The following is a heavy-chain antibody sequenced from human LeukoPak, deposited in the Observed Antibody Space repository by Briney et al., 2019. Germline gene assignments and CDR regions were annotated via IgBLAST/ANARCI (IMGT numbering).Heavy chain of an antibody. CDR2: ISYDGSNK. Sequence: QAGGSLRLSCAASGFTFSSYAMHWVRQAPGKGLEWVAVISYDGSNKYYADSVKGRFTISRDNSKNTLYLQMNSLRAEDTAVYCCARDLSRAFLGYFDYWGQGTLVTVSS. J-gene: IGHJ4*02. V-gene: IGHV3-30-3*01. CDR3: ARDLSRAFLGYFDY. D-gene: IGHD2/OR15-2a*01. CDR1: GFTFSSYA.